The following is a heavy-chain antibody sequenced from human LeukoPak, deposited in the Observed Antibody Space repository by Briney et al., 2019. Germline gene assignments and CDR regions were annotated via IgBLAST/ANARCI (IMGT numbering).Heavy chain of an antibody. V-gene: IGHV3-7*01. J-gene: IGHJ4*02. D-gene: IGHD2-15*01. Sequence: GGSLRLSCAASGFTFSTYWMNWARQAPGKGLEWVANIKQDGGEKYYVDSVKGRFTISRDNAKNSLYLQMNSLRAEDTAVYYCARGRYCSGNRCSFFDYWGQGTLVTVSS. CDR3: ARGRYCSGNRCSFFDY. CDR2: IKQDGGEK. CDR1: GFTFSTYW.